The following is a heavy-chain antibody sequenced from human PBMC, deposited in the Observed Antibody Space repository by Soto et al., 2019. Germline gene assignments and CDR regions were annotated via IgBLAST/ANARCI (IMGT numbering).Heavy chain of an antibody. CDR2: IYYSGST. D-gene: IGHD3-16*01. Sequence: PSETLSLTCTVSGGSISSYYWSWIRQPPGKGLEWIGYIYYSGSTNYNPSLKSRVTISVDTSKNQFSLKLSLKLSSVTAADTAVYYCERRWGDYFYYLGQGTLVTVSS. J-gene: IGHJ4*02. CDR1: GGSISSYY. V-gene: IGHV4-59*08. CDR3: ERRWGDYFYY.